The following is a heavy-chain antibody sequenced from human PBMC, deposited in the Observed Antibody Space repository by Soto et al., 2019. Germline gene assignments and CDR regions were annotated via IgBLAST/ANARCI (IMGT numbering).Heavy chain of an antibody. V-gene: IGHV3-74*03. J-gene: IGHJ5*02. CDR1: GFTFSRYW. D-gene: IGHD3-9*01. CDR2: INSDGSST. CDR3: ARDYFGNKSRYFA. Sequence: EVQLVESGGGLVQPGGSLRLSCAASGFTFSRYWMHWVRQAPGKGLVWVSRINSDGSSTTYADSVKGRFTVSRDNAKNTMYLQMNSRRPEDTAVYYCARDYFGNKSRYFAWGQGTLVTVSS.